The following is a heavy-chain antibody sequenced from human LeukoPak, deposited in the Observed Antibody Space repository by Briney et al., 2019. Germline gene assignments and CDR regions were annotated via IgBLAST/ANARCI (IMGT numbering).Heavy chain of an antibody. D-gene: IGHD4-11*01. Sequence: ASVKVSCTASGGTFSSYAISWVRQAPGQGLEWMGRIIPILGIANYAQKFQGRVTITADKSTSTAYMELSSLRSEDTAVYYCARFTPSYSNYFDYWGQGTLVTVSS. V-gene: IGHV1-69*04. J-gene: IGHJ4*02. CDR3: ARFTPSYSNYFDY. CDR2: IIPILGIA. CDR1: GGTFSSYA.